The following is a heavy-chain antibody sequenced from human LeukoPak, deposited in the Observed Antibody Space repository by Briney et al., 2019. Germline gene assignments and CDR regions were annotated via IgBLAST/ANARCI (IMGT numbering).Heavy chain of an antibody. CDR3: ANYDYVWGSHRHFEY. J-gene: IGHJ4*02. D-gene: IGHD3-16*02. V-gene: IGHV3-23*01. CDR2: ISAREGAT. Sequence: GGSRRLSCTVSGLTFSAYSLIWVRQAPQKGLEWVSVISAREGATYYADSVRGRFTISRDNSRNTVYLQMNSLRAEGTAVYYCANYDYVWGSHRHFEYWGQGTLVTVPS. CDR1: GLTFSAYS.